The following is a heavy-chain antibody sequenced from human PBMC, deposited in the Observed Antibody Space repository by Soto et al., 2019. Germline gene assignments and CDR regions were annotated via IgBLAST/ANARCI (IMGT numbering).Heavy chain of an antibody. D-gene: IGHD6-13*01. CDR1: GFTFGDYA. CDR2: IRSKAYGGTT. J-gene: IGHJ5*02. Sequence: PGGSLRLSCTASGFTFGDYAMSWFRQAPGKGLEWVGFIRSKAYGGTTEYAASVKGRFTISRDDSKSIAYLQMNSLKTEDTAVYYCTRGYSSSYDGWFDPWGQGTLVTVSS. CDR3: TRGYSSSYDGWFDP. V-gene: IGHV3-49*03.